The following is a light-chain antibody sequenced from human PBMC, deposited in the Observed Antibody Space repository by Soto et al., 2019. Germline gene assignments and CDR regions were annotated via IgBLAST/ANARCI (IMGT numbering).Light chain of an antibody. V-gene: IGLV2-11*01. J-gene: IGLJ2*01. CDR1: SSNVGAYNY. CDR3: CSYAGSYTFVV. CDR2: DVT. Sequence: QSALTQPPSASGSPGQSVTISCTGTSSNVGAYNYVSWYQQHRGKAPKLTIYDVTKRPSGVPDRFSGSKSGNTASLTISGLQAEDEADYYCCSYAGSYTFVVFGGGTKLTVL.